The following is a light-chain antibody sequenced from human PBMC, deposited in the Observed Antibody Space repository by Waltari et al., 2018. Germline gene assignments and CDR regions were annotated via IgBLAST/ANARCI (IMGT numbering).Light chain of an antibody. CDR3: CSYAGGSTFVV. V-gene: IGLV2-23*02. CDR1: SSDVGYYNL. CDR2: EVN. Sequence: QSALTQPASLSGSPGQSITISCTGTSSDVGYYNLFSWYQQHPGKAPKLMIYEVNKRPSGVSNRFSASKSGNTASLTISGLQAEDEADYHCCSYAGGSTFVVFGGGTKLTVL. J-gene: IGLJ2*01.